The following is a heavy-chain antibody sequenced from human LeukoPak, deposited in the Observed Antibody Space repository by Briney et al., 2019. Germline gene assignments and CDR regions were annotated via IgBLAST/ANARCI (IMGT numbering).Heavy chain of an antibody. CDR2: NIPIFGTA. D-gene: IGHD3-10*01. Sequence: SVKVYCKASVGTFSSYDISWVSQARGQRLECMGGNIPIFGTANYAQNFQGRVTITADESTSTTYLELSSLRSEDTAVYYCARDRADPRDYYGSGPYYSAMAVWGKGTTVTLSS. CDR3: ARDRADPRDYYGSGPYYSAMAV. CDR1: VGTFSSYD. V-gene: IGHV1-69*13. J-gene: IGHJ6*04.